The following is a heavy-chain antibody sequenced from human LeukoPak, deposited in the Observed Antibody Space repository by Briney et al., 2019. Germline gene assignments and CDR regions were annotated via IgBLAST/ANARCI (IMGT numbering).Heavy chain of an antibody. CDR3: ARDRTTMVRGISGFDP. CDR1: GFTFDDYG. Sequence: GGSLRLSCAASGFTFDDYGMSWVRQAPGKGLEWVSGINWNGGSTGYADSVKGRFTISRDNAKNSLYLQMNSLRAEDTALYHCARDRTTMVRGISGFDPWGQGTLVTVSS. CDR2: INWNGGST. J-gene: IGHJ5*02. D-gene: IGHD3-10*01. V-gene: IGHV3-20*01.